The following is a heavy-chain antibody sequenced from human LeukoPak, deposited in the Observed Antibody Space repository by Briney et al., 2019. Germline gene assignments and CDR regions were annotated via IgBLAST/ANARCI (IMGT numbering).Heavy chain of an antibody. J-gene: IGHJ3*02. CDR3: ARHSTAFLERDAFDI. V-gene: IGHV5-51*01. CDR2: IYPGDSDT. CDR1: GCSFTSYW. Sequence: GESLKISCEGYGCSFTSYWIGWVRPMPVKGLEWMVIIYPGDSDTRYSPSFQGQVTISADKSISTAYLQWSSLKASDTAMYYCARHSTAFLERDAFDIWGQGTMVTVSS. D-gene: IGHD3-3*02.